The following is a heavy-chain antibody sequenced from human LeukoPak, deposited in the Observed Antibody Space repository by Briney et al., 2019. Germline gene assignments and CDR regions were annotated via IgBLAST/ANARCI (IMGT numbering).Heavy chain of an antibody. CDR2: IIPILGIA. J-gene: IGHJ4*02. V-gene: IGHV1-69*04. CDR3: ARDYYDSSGYYCHY. Sequence: SVKVSCKASGGTFSSYAISWVRQAPGQGLEWMGRIIPILGIANCAQKFQGRVTITADKSTSTAYMELSSLRSEDTAVYYCARDYYDSSGYYCHYWGQGTLVTVSS. D-gene: IGHD3-22*01. CDR1: GGTFSSYA.